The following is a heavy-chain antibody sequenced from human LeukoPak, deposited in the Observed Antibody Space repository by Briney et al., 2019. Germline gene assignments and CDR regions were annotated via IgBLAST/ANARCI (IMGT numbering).Heavy chain of an antibody. CDR3: AKAPGGGWGYMDV. J-gene: IGHJ6*03. D-gene: IGHD6-19*01. CDR1: GSTFSSYG. V-gene: IGHV3-23*01. CDR2: ISGSGGST. Sequence: GGSLRLSCAASGSTFSSYGMSWVRQAPGKGLEWVSAISGSGGSTYYADSVKGRFTISRDNSKNTLYLQMNSLRAEDTAVYYCAKAPGGGWGYMDVWGKGTTVTISS.